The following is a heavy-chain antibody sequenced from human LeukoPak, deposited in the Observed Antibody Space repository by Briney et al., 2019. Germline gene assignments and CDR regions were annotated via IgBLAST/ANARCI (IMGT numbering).Heavy chain of an antibody. CDR1: GGTFISYA. D-gene: IGHD3-22*01. J-gene: IGHJ1*01. V-gene: IGHV1-69*04. Sequence: SVTVSFKASGGTFISYAISWVRQAPGQGLEWMGRIIPILGIANYEQKFQGRVTITADKSTSTAYMELSSLRSEDTAVYYCASGYYDSSGYWSAEYFQHWGQGTLVTVSS. CDR3: ASGYYDSSGYWSAEYFQH. CDR2: IIPILGIA.